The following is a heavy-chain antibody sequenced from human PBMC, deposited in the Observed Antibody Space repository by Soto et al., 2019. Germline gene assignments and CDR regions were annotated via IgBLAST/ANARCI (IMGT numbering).Heavy chain of an antibody. D-gene: IGHD4-17*01. CDR2: ITWNSGSR. J-gene: IGHJ3*02. CDR3: AKSKWDLEILKTTVTTFWGPCHI. V-gene: IGHV3-9*01. Sequence: EVHLVESGGGLVQPGRSLRLSCAASGFTFDDYAMHWVRQAPGKGPEWVSGITWNSGSRGYAESVKGRFTISRDNAKNSLYLQMNSLRTEDTALYYCAKSKWDLEILKTTVTTFWGPCHIWGQGTMVTVSS. CDR1: GFTFDDYA.